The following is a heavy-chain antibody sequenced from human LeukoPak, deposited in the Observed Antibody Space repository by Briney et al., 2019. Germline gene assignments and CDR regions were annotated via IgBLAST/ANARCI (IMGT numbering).Heavy chain of an antibody. D-gene: IGHD3-10*01. V-gene: IGHV3-30-3*01. CDR3: ARTYYSPGYYFDY. Sequence: GRSLRLSCAASGFTFSSYAMHWVRQAPGKGLEWVAVIPYDGSNKYYADSVKGRFTISRDNSKNTLYLQMNSLRAEDTAVYYCARTYYSPGYYFDYWGQGTLVTVSS. J-gene: IGHJ4*02. CDR2: IPYDGSNK. CDR1: GFTFSSYA.